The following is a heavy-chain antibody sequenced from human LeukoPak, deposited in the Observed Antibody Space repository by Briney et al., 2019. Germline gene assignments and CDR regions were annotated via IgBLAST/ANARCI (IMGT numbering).Heavy chain of an antibody. D-gene: IGHD2-2*01. Sequence: SGPTLVKPTQTLTLTCTFSGFSLSTSGVGVGWIRQPPGKALEWLALIYWNDDKRYSPSLKSRLTITKDTSKNQVVLTMTNMDPVDTATYYCAHSPRVAGIVVVPAAAQVFFDYWGQGTLVTVSS. V-gene: IGHV2-5*01. CDR1: GFSLSTSGVG. CDR3: AHSPRVAGIVVVPAAAQVFFDY. CDR2: IYWNDDK. J-gene: IGHJ4*02.